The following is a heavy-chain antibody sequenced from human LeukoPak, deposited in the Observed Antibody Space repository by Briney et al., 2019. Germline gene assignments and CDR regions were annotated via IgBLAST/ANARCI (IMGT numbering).Heavy chain of an antibody. Sequence: SETLSLTCTVSGGSISSYYWSWIRQPPGKGLEWIGYIYYSGSTNYNSSLKSRVTISVDTSKNQFSLKLSSVTAADTAVYYCARHSGEMYYFDYWGQGTLVTVSS. CDR1: GGSISSYY. J-gene: IGHJ4*02. D-gene: IGHD7-27*01. CDR3: ARHSGEMYYFDY. V-gene: IGHV4-59*08. CDR2: IYYSGST.